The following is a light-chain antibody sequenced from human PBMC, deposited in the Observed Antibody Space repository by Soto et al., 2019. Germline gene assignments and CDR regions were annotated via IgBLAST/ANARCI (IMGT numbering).Light chain of an antibody. CDR1: QSVSSSY. V-gene: IGKV3-20*01. Sequence: EIVLTQSPGTLSLSPGERATLSCRASQSVSSSYLAWYQQKPGQAPRLLIYGASSRATGIPDRFSGSGSGTAFTLTISRLEPEDVAVDYCQQYGSSRWTFGQGTKVEIK. CDR3: QQYGSSRWT. J-gene: IGKJ1*01. CDR2: GAS.